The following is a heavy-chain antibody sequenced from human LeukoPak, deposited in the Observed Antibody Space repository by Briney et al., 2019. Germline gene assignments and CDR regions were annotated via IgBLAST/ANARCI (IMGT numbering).Heavy chain of an antibody. Sequence: NPSETLSLTCTVSGDSISSYYWSWIRQPPGKGLEWIGYIYDSGSTNYNPSLKSRVSISVDTSKNQFSLILTSVTAADTAVYYCARGGEPLAQTYYFDYWGQGTLVTVSS. D-gene: IGHD1-14*01. J-gene: IGHJ4*02. CDR3: ARGGEPLAQTYYFDY. CDR1: GDSISSYY. CDR2: IYDSGST. V-gene: IGHV4-59*01.